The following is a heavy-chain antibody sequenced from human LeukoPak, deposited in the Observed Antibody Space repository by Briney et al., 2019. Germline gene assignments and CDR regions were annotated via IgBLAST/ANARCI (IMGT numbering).Heavy chain of an antibody. D-gene: IGHD4-17*01. V-gene: IGHV1-2*02. CDR1: GYTFTGYY. CDR2: INPNSGGT. CDR3: ARVGPTVTTASEFDY. Sequence: GASVKVSCKASGYTFTGYYMHWVRQAPGQGLEWMGWINPNSGGTNYAQEFQGRVTMTRDTSISTAYMELSRLRSDDTAVYYCARVGPTVTTASEFDYWGQGTLVTVSS. J-gene: IGHJ4*02.